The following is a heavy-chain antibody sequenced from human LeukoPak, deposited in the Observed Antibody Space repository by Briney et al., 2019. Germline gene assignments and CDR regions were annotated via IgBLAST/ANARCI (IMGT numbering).Heavy chain of an antibody. CDR2: IVVGSGNT. V-gene: IGHV1-58*01. J-gene: IGHJ4*02. D-gene: IGHD3-22*01. CDR3: AAVLNYYDSSGYYHYFDY. CDR1: GFTFTISA. Sequence: ASVKVSCKASGFTFTISAVQWVRQARGQRLEWIGWIVVGSGNTNYAQKFQERVTITRDMSTSTAYMELSSLRSEDTAVYYCAAVLNYYDSSGYYHYFDYWGQGTLVTVSS.